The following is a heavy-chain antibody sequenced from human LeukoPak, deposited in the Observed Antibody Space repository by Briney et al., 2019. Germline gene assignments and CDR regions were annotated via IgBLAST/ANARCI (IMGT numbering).Heavy chain of an antibody. Sequence: GGSLRLSCAASGFTLNDFYMSWIRQAPGKGLEWVANINLDGSKKYYVDSVEGRFTISRDNAQNSLYLQMNSLRVEDTAVYYCARDETGGYFENWGQGTLVTVSS. CDR1: GFTLNDFY. V-gene: IGHV3-7*01. J-gene: IGHJ4*02. CDR2: INLDGSKK. CDR3: ARDETGGYFEN. D-gene: IGHD3-10*01.